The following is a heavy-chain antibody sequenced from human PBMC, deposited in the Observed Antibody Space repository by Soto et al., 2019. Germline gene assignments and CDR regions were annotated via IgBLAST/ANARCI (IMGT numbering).Heavy chain of an antibody. V-gene: IGHV3-64D*06. Sequence: LRLSCSASGFTFSTYAMHWVRQAPGKGLEYISGISSNGGSTYYADSVKGRFTNSRDNSKNTLYLQLSSLRAEDTAVYYCVRDSGSFGSSYSDNWGLGTVVTVSS. CDR3: VRDSGSFGSSYSDN. CDR2: ISSNGGST. CDR1: GFTFSTYA. D-gene: IGHD1-26*01. J-gene: IGHJ4*02.